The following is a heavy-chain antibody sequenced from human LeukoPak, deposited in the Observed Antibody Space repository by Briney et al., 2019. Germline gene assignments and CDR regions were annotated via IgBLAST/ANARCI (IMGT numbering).Heavy chain of an antibody. CDR2: ISAYNGNT. D-gene: IGHD3-10*01. Sequence: ASVKVSCKASGYTFTSYGISWVRQAPGQGLEWMGWISAYNGNTNYAQKLQGRVTMTTDTSTSTAYMELKSLRSDDTAVYYCARPYYYGSGSYFGLSQWGQGTLVTVSS. CDR3: ARPYYYGSGSYFGLSQ. V-gene: IGHV1-18*01. J-gene: IGHJ4*02. CDR1: GYTFTSYG.